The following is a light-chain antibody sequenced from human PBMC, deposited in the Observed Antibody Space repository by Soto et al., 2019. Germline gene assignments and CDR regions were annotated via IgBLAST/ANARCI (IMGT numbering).Light chain of an antibody. V-gene: IGKV2-30*01. CDR2: KVS. CDR3: MQTIQPAFT. J-gene: IGKJ2*01. CDR1: QSLLYSDGHTY. Sequence: DIVMTQSPLSLPVTLGQPASISCRSSQSLLYSDGHTYLNWFQQRPGQSPRRLIYKVSNRDSGVPDRFSGSGSDTDFTLNLSRVEAEDVGVYYCMQTIQPAFTFGQGTKLEIK.